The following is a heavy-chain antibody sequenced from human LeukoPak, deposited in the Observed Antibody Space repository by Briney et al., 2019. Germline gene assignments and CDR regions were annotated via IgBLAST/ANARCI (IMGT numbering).Heavy chain of an antibody. CDR1: GFTVSNNY. V-gene: IGHV3-66*01. D-gene: IGHD1-7*01. Sequence: GSLRLSCAASGFTVSNNYMSWVRQAPGKGLEWVSVIYSGVTAHYADSVKGRFTISRDNSKNTLYLRMNNLRAEDTAVYYCARDVNYDHTYWGQGTLVTVSS. CDR2: IYSGVTA. CDR3: ARDVNYDHTY. J-gene: IGHJ4*02.